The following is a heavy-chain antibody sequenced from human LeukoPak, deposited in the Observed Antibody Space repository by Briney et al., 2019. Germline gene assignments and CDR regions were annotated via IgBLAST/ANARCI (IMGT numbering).Heavy chain of an antibody. Sequence: GGSLRLSCAASGFTFSNYGMHWARQAPGKGLEWLAFIKYDGTNKYYADSVKGRFTISRDDAKNSLYLQMNSLRAEDTAVYYCARDEDSGSYGYFDYWGQGTLVTVSS. CDR2: IKYDGTNK. CDR1: GFTFSNYG. CDR3: ARDEDSGSYGYFDY. V-gene: IGHV3-30*02. D-gene: IGHD1-26*01. J-gene: IGHJ4*02.